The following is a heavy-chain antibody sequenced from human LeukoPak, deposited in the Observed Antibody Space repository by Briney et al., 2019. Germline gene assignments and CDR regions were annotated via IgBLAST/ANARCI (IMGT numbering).Heavy chain of an antibody. CDR3: ATYYNSPFDP. V-gene: IGHV4-59*08. J-gene: IGHJ5*02. CDR1: GGSISSYY. Sequence: SETLSLTCTVSGGSISSYYWNWIRQPPGKGLEWIGYIYYSGSTNYNPSLKSRVTISVDTSKNQFSLKLSSVTAADAAVYYCATYYNSPFDPWGQGSLVTVSS. D-gene: IGHD3-3*01. CDR2: IYYSGST.